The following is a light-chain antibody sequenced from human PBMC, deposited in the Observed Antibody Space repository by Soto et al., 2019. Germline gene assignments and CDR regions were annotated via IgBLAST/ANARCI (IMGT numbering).Light chain of an antibody. V-gene: IGLV2-14*01. Sequence: QSALTQPASVSGSPGQSITISCTGTSSDVGGYNYVSWYQQHPDKAPKLMIYEVSNRPSGVSNRFSGSKSGNTASLTISGLKDEDEADYYCSSYTSSSTVVFGGGTKLTVL. CDR1: SSDVGGYNY. J-gene: IGLJ2*01. CDR3: SSYTSSSTVV. CDR2: EVS.